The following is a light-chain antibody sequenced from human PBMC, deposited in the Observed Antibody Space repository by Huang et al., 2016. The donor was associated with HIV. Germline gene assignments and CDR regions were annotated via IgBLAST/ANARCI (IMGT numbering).Light chain of an antibody. CDR2: GAS. J-gene: IGKJ1*01. Sequence: EIVMTQSPATLSVSPGERATLSCRASESVTGTLAWYQQKPGQAPRLLISGASTRATVIPGRFSGSGSETEFTLTISSLQSEDFAVYYCQQYAKWPPAFGQGTKVEIK. V-gene: IGKV3-15*01. CDR3: QQYAKWPPA. CDR1: ESVTGT.